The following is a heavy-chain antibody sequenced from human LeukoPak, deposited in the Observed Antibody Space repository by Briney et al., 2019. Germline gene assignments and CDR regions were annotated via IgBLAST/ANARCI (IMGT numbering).Heavy chain of an antibody. Sequence: SETLSLTCTVSGGSISSYYWSWIRQPPGKGLEWLGYIYYSGSTNYNPSLKSRVTISVDTSKNQFSLKLSSVTAADTAVYYCASSHVDTAMVIDYWGQGTLVTVSS. D-gene: IGHD5-18*01. CDR3: ASSHVDTAMVIDY. J-gene: IGHJ4*02. V-gene: IGHV4-59*08. CDR1: GGSISSYY. CDR2: IYYSGST.